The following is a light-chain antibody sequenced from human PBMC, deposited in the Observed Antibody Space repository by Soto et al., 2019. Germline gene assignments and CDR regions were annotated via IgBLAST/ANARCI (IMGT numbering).Light chain of an antibody. CDR2: EVF. CDR3: SSYAGYNNFV. J-gene: IGLJ1*01. CDR1: SSDVGGYNY. V-gene: IGLV2-8*01. Sequence: QSVLTQPPSASGSPGQAVTISCAGTSSDVGGYNYVSWYQQHPGKAPKLLIYEVFKRPSGVPNRFSGSKSGSRASLTVSGLQAEDEADYYCSSYAGYNNFVFGTGTKLTVL.